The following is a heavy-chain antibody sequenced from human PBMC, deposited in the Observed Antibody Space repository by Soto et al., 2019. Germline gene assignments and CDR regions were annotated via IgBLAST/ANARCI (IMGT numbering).Heavy chain of an antibody. Sequence: QVLLVESGGGFIKPGGSLRLSCATSGFTFSDYYMSWIRQAPGKGLEWISYISSSGTAIYYADSVKGRFTISRDNARNSLYLQLNSLRAEETAVYFCARGSSWDYRTKGYFDSWGQGTLVTFSS. D-gene: IGHD1-26*01. CDR2: ISSSGTAI. J-gene: IGHJ4*02. CDR1: GFTFSDYY. CDR3: ARGSSWDYRTKGYFDS. V-gene: IGHV3-11*01.